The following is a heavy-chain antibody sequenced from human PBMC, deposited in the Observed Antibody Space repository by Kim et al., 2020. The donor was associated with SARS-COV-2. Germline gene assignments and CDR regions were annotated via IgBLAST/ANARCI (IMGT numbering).Heavy chain of an antibody. CDR3: AKDQESSGWPTLDY. D-gene: IGHD3-22*01. V-gene: IGHV3-23*01. J-gene: IGHJ4*02. Sequence: YAQSVKGRFTVAGDNADNTLYLQMSSMRAEDTALYYCAKDQESSGWPTLDYWGEGTLVTVSS.